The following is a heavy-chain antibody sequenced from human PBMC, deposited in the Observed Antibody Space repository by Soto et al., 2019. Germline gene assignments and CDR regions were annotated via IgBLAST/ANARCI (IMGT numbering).Heavy chain of an antibody. D-gene: IGHD3-3*01. V-gene: IGHV3-23*01. CDR1: GFTFSSYA. Sequence: GGSLRLSCAASGFTFSSYAMSWVRQAPGKGLEWVSAISGSGGSTYYADSVKGRLTISRDNSKNTLYLQMNSLRAEDTAVYYCAKTAGDFWSGYQYYYYMDVWGKGTTVTVSS. J-gene: IGHJ6*03. CDR3: AKTAGDFWSGYQYYYYMDV. CDR2: ISGSGGST.